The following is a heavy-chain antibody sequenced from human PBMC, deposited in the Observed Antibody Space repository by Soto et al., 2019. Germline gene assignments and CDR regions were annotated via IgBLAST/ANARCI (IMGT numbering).Heavy chain of an antibody. CDR2: ISGSGGST. CDR1: GFTFSSYA. D-gene: IGHD2-2*02. CDR3: AKVKPGYCSSTSCYRWFDP. J-gene: IGHJ5*02. V-gene: IGHV3-23*01. Sequence: PGRPLRVSCAASGFTFSSYAMSWVRQAPGKGLEWVSAISGSGGSTYYADSVKGRFTISRDNSKNTLYLQMNSLRAEDTAVYYCAKVKPGYCSSTSCYRWFDPWGQGTLVTVSS.